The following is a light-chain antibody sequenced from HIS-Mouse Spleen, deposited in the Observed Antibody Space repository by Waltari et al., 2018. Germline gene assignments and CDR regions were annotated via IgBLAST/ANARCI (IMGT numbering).Light chain of an antibody. V-gene: IGKV1-5*03. J-gene: IGKJ1*01. CDR1: QSISSW. Sequence: DIQMTQSPPTLSASVGDRVTITCRASQSISSWLAWYQQKPGKAPKLLIYKASSLESGVPSRFSGSGSGTEFTLTISSLQPDDFATYYCQQYNSYSPWTFGQGTKVEIK. CDR2: KAS. CDR3: QQYNSYSPWT.